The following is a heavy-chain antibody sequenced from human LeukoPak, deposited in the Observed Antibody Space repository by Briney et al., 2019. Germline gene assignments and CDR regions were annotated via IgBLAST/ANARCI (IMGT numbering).Heavy chain of an antibody. V-gene: IGHV4-59*01. CDR3: ARDHISGYSGYDSGTYYYGMDV. CDR1: GGSISSYY. D-gene: IGHD5-12*01. J-gene: IGHJ6*02. Sequence: SETLSLTCTVSGGSISSYYWSWIRQPPGKGLEWIGYVYYSGSTNYNPSLKSRLTISVDTSKNQFSLKLSSVTAADTAVYYCARDHISGYSGYDSGTYYYGMDVWGQGTTVTVSS. CDR2: VYYSGST.